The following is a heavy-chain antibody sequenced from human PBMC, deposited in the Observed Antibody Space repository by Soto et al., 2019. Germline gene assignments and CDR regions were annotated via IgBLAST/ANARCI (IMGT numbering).Heavy chain of an antibody. CDR2: IYYSGST. CDR3: ARVGAARSQYYFDY. J-gene: IGHJ4*02. Sequence: KTSETLSLTCTVSGGSISSGGYYWSWIRQHPGKGLEWIGYIYYSGSTYYNPSLKSRVTISVDTSKNQFSLKLSSVTAADTAVYYCARVGAARSQYYFDYWGQGTLVTVSS. CDR1: GGSISSGGYY. D-gene: IGHD6-6*01. V-gene: IGHV4-31*03.